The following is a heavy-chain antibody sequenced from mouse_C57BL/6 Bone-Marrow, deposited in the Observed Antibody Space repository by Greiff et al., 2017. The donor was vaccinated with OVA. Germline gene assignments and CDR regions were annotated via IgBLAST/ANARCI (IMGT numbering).Heavy chain of an antibody. J-gene: IGHJ1*03. CDR1: GFTFSDYY. Sequence: EVKLVESGGGLVQPGGSLKLSCAASGFTFSDYYMYWVRQTPEKRLEWVAYISNGGGSTYYPDTVKGRFTISRDNAKNTLYLQMSRLKSEDTAMYYCARHYYYGSSYWYFDVWGTGTTVTVSS. V-gene: IGHV5-12*01. CDR3: ARHYYYGSSYWYFDV. D-gene: IGHD1-1*01. CDR2: ISNGGGST.